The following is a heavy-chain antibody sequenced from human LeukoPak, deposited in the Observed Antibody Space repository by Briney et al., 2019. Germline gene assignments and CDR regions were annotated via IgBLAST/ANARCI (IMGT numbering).Heavy chain of an antibody. CDR2: ISGSGGST. V-gene: IGHV3-23*01. J-gene: IGHJ5*01. CDR3: AKDRHAPGRYCSSTSCFPFDS. D-gene: IGHD2-2*01. CDR1: GFTFSSYA. Sequence: GGSLRLSCVVSGFTFSSYAMSWVRQAPGKGLEWVSGISGSGGSTYYADSVKGRFTISRDNTENTLYLQMNSLRAEDTAVYYCAKDRHAPGRYCSSTSCFPFDSWGQGTLVTVSS.